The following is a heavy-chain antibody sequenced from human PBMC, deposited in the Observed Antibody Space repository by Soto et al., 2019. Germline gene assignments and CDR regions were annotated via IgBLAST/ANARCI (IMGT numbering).Heavy chain of an antibody. CDR2: ISKDGSSK. CDR3: ARARSGAVAYSFDY. V-gene: IGHV3-30*04. J-gene: IGHJ4*02. Sequence: PGGSLRLSCAASGFIFSRYAIHWVRQAPGKGLEWLAVISKDGSSKYYLDSVKGRFTISRDNSKNTVHLEMNSLRDEDTALYYCARARSGAVAYSFDYWGQGTRVTVSS. D-gene: IGHD3-3*01. CDR1: GFIFSRYA.